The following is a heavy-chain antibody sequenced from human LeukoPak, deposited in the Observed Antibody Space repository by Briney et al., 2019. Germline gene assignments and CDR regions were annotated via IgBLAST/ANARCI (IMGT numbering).Heavy chain of an antibody. CDR1: GFTFDDYA. D-gene: IGHD6-19*01. J-gene: IGHJ6*02. V-gene: IGHV3-9*01. Sequence: PGGSLRLSCAASGFTFDDYAMHWVRQAPGKGLEWVSGISWNSGSIDYADSVKGRFTISRDNAKNSLYLQMNSLRAEDTALYYCAKVPWLVPAAGYYYYGMDVWGQGTTVTVSS. CDR2: ISWNSGSI. CDR3: AKVPWLVPAAGYYYYGMDV.